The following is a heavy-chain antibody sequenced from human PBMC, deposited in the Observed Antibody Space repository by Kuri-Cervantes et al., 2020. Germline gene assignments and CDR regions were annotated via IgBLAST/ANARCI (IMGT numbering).Heavy chain of an antibody. Sequence: GSLRLSCAVSGYSISSGYYWGWIRQPPGKGLEWIGSIYHSGSTYYNPSLKSRVTISVDTSKNQFSLKLSSVTAADTAVYYCARVRGGCSSTSCYWIFGMDVWGQGTTVTVSS. D-gene: IGHD2-2*01. V-gene: IGHV4-38-2*01. J-gene: IGHJ6*02. CDR1: GYSISSGYY. CDR2: IYHSGST. CDR3: ARVRGGCSSTSCYWIFGMDV.